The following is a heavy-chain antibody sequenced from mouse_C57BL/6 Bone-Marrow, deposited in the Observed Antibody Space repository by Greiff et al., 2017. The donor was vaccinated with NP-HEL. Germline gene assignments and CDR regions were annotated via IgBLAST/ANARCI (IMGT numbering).Heavy chain of an antibody. J-gene: IGHJ2*01. CDR3: ARLNYYGSSYNYFDY. Sequence: EVKLVESGGGLVQPGGSLKLSCAASGFTFSDYYMYWVRQTPEKRLEWVAYISNGGGSTYYPDTVKGRFTISRDNAKNTLYLQMSRLKSEDTAMYYCARLNYYGSSYNYFDYWGQGTTLTVSS. CDR2: ISNGGGST. D-gene: IGHD1-1*01. CDR1: GFTFSDYY. V-gene: IGHV5-12*01.